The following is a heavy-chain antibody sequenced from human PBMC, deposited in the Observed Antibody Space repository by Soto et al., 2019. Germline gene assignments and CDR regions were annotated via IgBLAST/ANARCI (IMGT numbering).Heavy chain of an antibody. Sequence: QLQLQESGPGLVKPSETLSLTCTVSGVSITNTSYYWGWIRQPPGKGLEWIGTIYFSGSTFYNPSLKSLLTLSVDTSKNQFSLRLSSVTAADTAVYYCASHGSYWGQGTLVAVSS. J-gene: IGHJ4*02. CDR3: ASHGSY. CDR1: GVSITNTSYY. CDR2: IYFSGST. V-gene: IGHV4-39*01.